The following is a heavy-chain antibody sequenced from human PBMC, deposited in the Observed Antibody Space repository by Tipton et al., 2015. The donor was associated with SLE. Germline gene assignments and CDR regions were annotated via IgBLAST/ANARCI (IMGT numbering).Heavy chain of an antibody. CDR1: GFTVSTYH. D-gene: IGHD2-15*01. CDR2: IYSDDIT. J-gene: IGHJ3*01. CDR3: ARDEGLVGTAGALDV. V-gene: IGHV3-53*05. Sequence: SLRLSCAASGFTVSTYHMSWVRQAPGKGLEWVSVIYSDDITHYADSVKGRFTISRDNSKNTLYLQMNSLRAEDTAVYYCARDEGLVGTAGALDVWGHGTVVTVSS.